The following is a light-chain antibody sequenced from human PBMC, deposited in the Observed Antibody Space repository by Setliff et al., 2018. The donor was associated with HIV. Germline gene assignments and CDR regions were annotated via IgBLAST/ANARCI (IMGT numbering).Light chain of an antibody. Sequence: QSALTQPPSVSGAPGQRVTISCTGSSSNIGAGYDVHWYQQLPETAPKLLIYGIINRPSGVPDRFSGSKSGTSASLAITGLQAEDEADYYCQSYDSSLSGSYVFGTGTKVT. CDR1: SSNIGAGYD. CDR3: QSYDSSLSGSYV. V-gene: IGLV1-40*01. CDR2: GII. J-gene: IGLJ1*01.